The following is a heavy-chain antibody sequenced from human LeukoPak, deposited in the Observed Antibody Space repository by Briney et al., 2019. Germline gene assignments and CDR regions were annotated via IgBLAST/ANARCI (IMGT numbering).Heavy chain of an antibody. V-gene: IGHV4-4*02. CDR3: ARTYLPFEYGMDV. J-gene: IGHJ6*02. CDR1: GGSISSSNW. Sequence: SGTLSLTCAVSGGSISSSNWWSWVRQPPGTGLEWIGEIYHSGSTNYNPSLKSRVTISVDKSKNQFSLKLSSVTAADTAVYYCARTYLPFEYGMDVWGQGTTVTVSS. CDR2: IYHSGST.